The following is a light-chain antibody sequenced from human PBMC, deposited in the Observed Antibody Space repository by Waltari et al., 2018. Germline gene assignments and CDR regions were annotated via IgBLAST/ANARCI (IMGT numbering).Light chain of an antibody. Sequence: EIVLTQSPGKLSLSPGERATLSCRASQSFSRALAWYQQKPGQAPRLLIYDASTRANGSPDGFSGGGSGTEFSLTISRLEPEDFAVYYCQHYVRLPVTFGQGTTV. CDR1: QSFSRA. V-gene: IGKV3-20*01. J-gene: IGKJ1*01. CDR2: DAS. CDR3: QHYVRLPVT.